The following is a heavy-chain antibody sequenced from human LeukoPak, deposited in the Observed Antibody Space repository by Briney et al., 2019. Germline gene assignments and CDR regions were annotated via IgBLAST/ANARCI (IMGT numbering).Heavy chain of an antibody. D-gene: IGHD5-18*01. J-gene: IGHJ4*02. CDR2: ISSSSSYI. V-gene: IGHV3-21*01. CDR1: GFTFSSYA. Sequence: GRSLRLSCAASGFTFSSYAMHWVRLAPGKGLEWVSSISSSSSYIYYADSVKGRFTISRDNAKNSLYLQMNSLRAEDTAVYYCARNGEQLWPDYWGQGTLVTVSS. CDR3: ARNGEQLWPDY.